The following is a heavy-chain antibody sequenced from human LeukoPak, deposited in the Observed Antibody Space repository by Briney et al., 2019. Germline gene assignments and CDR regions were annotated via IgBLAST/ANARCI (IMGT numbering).Heavy chain of an antibody. CDR2: INGDGSAT. CDR1: GFTFSNYW. CDR3: AREILAPGKTHDY. V-gene: IGHV3-74*01. J-gene: IGHJ4*02. Sequence: PGGSLRLSCAASGFTFSNYWMHWVRQVPGKGLVWVSRINGDGSATFYADSVEGRFTISRGNAKNTLFLQINSLRAEDTAVYYCAREILAPGKTHDYWGQGTLVTVSS.